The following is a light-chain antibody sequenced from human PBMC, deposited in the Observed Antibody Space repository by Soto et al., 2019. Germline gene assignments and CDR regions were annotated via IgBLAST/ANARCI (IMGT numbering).Light chain of an antibody. V-gene: IGKV3-20*01. CDR1: QSVSSRN. CDR2: DAS. CDR3: QQYGTSPRT. Sequence: EIVLTQSPGTLSLSPGERATLSCRASQSVSSRNLAWYQQKPGQAPRLLIYDASNRATGIPDRFSGSGSGTDFTLTITRLEPEDFAVYYCQQYGTSPRTFGQGTKVEIK. J-gene: IGKJ1*01.